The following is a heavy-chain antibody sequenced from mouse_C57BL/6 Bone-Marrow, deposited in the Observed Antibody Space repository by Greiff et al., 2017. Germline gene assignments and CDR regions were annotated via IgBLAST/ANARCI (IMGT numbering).Heavy chain of an antibody. CDR1: GFTFSDYG. D-gene: IGHD2-5*01. CDR3: ARFYYSTYYAMDY. Sequence: EVQLVESGGGLVKPGGSLKLSCAASGFTFSDYGMHWVRQAPEKGLEWVAYISSGSSTIYYADTVKGRFTISRDNAKNTLFLQMPSLRSEDTAMYYCARFYYSTYYAMDYWGQGTSVTVSS. V-gene: IGHV5-17*01. J-gene: IGHJ4*01. CDR2: ISSGSSTI.